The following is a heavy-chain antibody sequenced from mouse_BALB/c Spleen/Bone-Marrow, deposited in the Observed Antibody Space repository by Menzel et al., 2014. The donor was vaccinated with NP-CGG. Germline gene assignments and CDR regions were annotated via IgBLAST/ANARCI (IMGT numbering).Heavy chain of an antibody. V-gene: IGHV1-69*02. CDR2: IDPSDSYT. J-gene: IGHJ3*01. CDR3: ARGGDNYAWFPY. CDR1: GYTFTTYW. Sequence: VQLQQSGAEFVKPGASVKLSCKASGYTFTTYWMHWVKQRPGQGLEWIGQIDPSDSYTTYSQKFKGKATLTVDKSSSTAYMQLSSLSSEDSAVYYCARGGDNYAWFPYWGQGTLVTVSA. D-gene: IGHD1-3*01.